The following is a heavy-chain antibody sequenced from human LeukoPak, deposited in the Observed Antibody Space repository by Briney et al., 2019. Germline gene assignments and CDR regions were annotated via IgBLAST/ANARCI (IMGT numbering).Heavy chain of an antibody. D-gene: IGHD2-2*01. CDR2: FDPEDGET. CDR1: GYTLTELS. CDR3: ATRYCSSTSCSFSLYYYMDV. V-gene: IGHV1-24*01. J-gene: IGHJ6*03. Sequence: ASVKVSCKVSGYTLTELSMHWVRQAPGKGLEWMGGFDPEDGETIYAQKFQGRVTMTEDTSTDTAYMELSSLRSEDTAVYYCATRYCSSTSCSFSLYYYMDVWGKGTTVTVSS.